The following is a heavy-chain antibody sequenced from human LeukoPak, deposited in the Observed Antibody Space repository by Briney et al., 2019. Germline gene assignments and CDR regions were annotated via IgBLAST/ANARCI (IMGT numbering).Heavy chain of an antibody. Sequence: ASVKVSCKASGYTFTSYGISWVRQAPGQGLEWMGIINPSGGSTSYAQKFQGRVTMTRDTSTSTVYMELSSLRSEDTAVYYCXXXXXXXSGWYGFDYWGQGTLVTVSS. V-gene: IGHV1-46*01. CDR1: GYTFTSYG. CDR2: INPSGGST. J-gene: IGHJ4*02. CDR3: XXXXXXXSGWYGFDY. D-gene: IGHD6-19*01.